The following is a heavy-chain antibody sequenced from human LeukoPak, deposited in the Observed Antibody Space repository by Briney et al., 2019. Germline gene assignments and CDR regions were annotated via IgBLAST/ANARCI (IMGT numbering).Heavy chain of an antibody. V-gene: IGHV4-39*02. Sequence: SETLSLTCTVSGGSISSSSYYWGWIRQPPGKGLEWIGSVYCGRSPYFNPSLESRATISVDTSKNHFSLKMSSVTAADTAVYYCARSSGTGTFSYWGQGTLVAVSS. J-gene: IGHJ4*02. CDR1: GGSISSSSYY. CDR3: ARSSGTGTFSY. CDR2: VYCGRSP. D-gene: IGHD6-25*01.